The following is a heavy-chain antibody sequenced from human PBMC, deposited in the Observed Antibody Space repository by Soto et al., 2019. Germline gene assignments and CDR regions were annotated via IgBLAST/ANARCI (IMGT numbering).Heavy chain of an antibody. CDR1: GFNFRGYG. D-gene: IGHD1-26*01. CDR3: ARDGVGATTYFGYFDY. Sequence: QVQLVESGRGVVQPGRSLRLSCAASGFNFRGYGMHWVRQAPGKGLEWVAITRHDGSNTYYADSVRGRFTISRDNSKNTLYLQMDSLRVEDTAVYYCARDGVGATTYFGYFDYWGQGTPITVSS. J-gene: IGHJ4*02. CDR2: TRHDGSNT. V-gene: IGHV3-33*01.